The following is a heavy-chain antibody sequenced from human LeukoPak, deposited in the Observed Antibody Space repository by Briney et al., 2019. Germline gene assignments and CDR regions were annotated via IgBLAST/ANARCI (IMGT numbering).Heavy chain of an antibody. D-gene: IGHD3-10*01. J-gene: IGHJ4*02. CDR3: ARVSRGGYYYGSGSYSPFDY. Sequence: SETLSLTCAVYGGSFSGYYWSWIRQPPGKGLEWIGEINHSGRTNYNPSLKSRVTISVDTSKNQFSLKLSSVTAADTAVYYCARVSRGGYYYGSGSYSPFDYWGQGTLVTVSS. CDR2: INHSGRT. CDR1: GGSFSGYY. V-gene: IGHV4-34*01.